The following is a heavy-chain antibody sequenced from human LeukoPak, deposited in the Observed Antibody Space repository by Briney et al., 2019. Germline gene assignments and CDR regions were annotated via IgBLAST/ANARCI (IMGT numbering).Heavy chain of an antibody. CDR1: GFTFSSYA. CDR2: ISYDGSNK. D-gene: IGHD3-10*01. CDR3: ARDLGRGSFLDY. J-gene: IGHJ4*02. V-gene: IGHV3-30*01. Sequence: PGGSLRLSCAASGFTFSSYAMHWVRQAPGKGLEWVAVISYDGSNKYYADSVKGLFTISRDNSKNTLYLQMNSLRAEDTAVYYCARDLGRGSFLDYWGQGTLVTVSS.